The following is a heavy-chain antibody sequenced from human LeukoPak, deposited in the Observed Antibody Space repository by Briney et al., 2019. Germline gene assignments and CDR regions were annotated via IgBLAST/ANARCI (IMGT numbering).Heavy chain of an antibody. CDR1: GFTFSDYY. Sequence: KPGGSLRLSCAASGFTFSDYYMSWIRQAPGKGLEWVSYISSSGSTIYYADSVKGRFTISRDNAKNSLYLQMNSLRAEDTAVYYCARLNVPADEYYFDYWGQGTLVTVSS. V-gene: IGHV3-11*04. CDR3: ARLNVPADEYYFDY. CDR2: ISSSGSTI. D-gene: IGHD2-2*01. J-gene: IGHJ4*02.